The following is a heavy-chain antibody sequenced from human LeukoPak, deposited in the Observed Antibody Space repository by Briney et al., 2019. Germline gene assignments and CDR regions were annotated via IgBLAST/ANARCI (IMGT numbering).Heavy chain of an antibody. CDR2: IYSGGST. J-gene: IGHJ4*02. Sequence: PGGSLRLSCAASGFTVSSNYMSWVRQAPGKGLEWVSVIYSGGSTYYADSVKGRFTISRDNSKNMLYLQMNSLRAEDTAVYYCARDKGTSYLSSFDYWGQGTLVTVSS. D-gene: IGHD6-6*01. CDR1: GFTVSSNY. CDR3: ARDKGTSYLSSFDY. V-gene: IGHV3-66*01.